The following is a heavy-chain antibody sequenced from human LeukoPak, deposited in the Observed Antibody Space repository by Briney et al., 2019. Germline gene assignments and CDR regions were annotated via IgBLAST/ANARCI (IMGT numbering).Heavy chain of an antibody. CDR1: GGSISTSNYY. J-gene: IGHJ4*02. V-gene: IGHV4-39*07. CDR2: IYYSGST. D-gene: IGHD3-22*01. Sequence: SETLSLTCTVSGGSISTSNYYWGWIRQPPGKGLEWIGSIYYSGSTYYNPSLKSRVTISVDTSKNQFSLKLSSVTAADTAVYYCARDVRYYYDSTRAYYFDYWGQGTLVTVSS. CDR3: ARDVRYYYDSTRAYYFDY.